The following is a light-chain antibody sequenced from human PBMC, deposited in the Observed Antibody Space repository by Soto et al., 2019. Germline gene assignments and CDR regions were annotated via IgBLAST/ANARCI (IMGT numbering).Light chain of an antibody. Sequence: DIQMTQSPSTLSASVGDRVTITCRTSQSTSTWLAWYQQRPGKTPKLLISEASKLESGVPSRFSGSGSGTEFTLTISSLQPDDFATYYGQQYSTSPYACGRGTKVEIK. CDR1: QSTSTW. CDR3: QQYSTSPYA. J-gene: IGKJ1*01. V-gene: IGKV1-5*03. CDR2: EAS.